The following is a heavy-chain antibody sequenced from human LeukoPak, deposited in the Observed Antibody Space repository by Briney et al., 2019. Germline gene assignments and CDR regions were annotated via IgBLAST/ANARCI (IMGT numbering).Heavy chain of an antibody. CDR1: GGSISNYF. V-gene: IGHV4-59*01. J-gene: IGHJ4*02. Sequence: TSETLSLTCTVSGGSISNYFWTWIRQPPGKGLEWIGYIDYSGSTNYNPSLKSRVTISVDTSKNQFSLKLTSVTAADTAVYYCARMYSSTIPPGYWGQGTLVTVSS. CDR2: IDYSGST. CDR3: ARMYSSTIPPGY. D-gene: IGHD6-13*01.